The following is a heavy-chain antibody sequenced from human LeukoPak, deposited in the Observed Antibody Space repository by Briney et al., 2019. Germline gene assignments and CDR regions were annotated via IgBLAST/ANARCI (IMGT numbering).Heavy chain of an antibody. V-gene: IGHV1-3*01. CDR3: ARRGSSGWYSDY. CDR1: GYTFTSYA. D-gene: IGHD6-19*01. J-gene: IGHJ4*02. Sequence: ASVKVSCKASGYTFTSYAMHWVRQAPGQRLEWMGWINAGNGNTKYSQEFQGRVTITRDTSASTAYMELSSLRSEDTAVYYCARRGSSGWYSDYWGQGTLVTVSS. CDR2: INAGNGNT.